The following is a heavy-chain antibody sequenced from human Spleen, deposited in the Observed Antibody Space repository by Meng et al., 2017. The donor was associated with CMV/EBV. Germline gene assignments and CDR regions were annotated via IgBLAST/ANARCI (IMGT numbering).Heavy chain of an antibody. J-gene: IGHJ4*02. CDR1: GFIFSDHY. CDR3: GRMRDAGPGGYFDL. V-gene: IGHV3-11*01. Sequence: GESLKISCVPSGFIFSDHYMSWIRQAPGKGLEWVSYISDTGNTIYVDSVKGRFTISRDNAKESLFLQMNSLRAEDTSVYYCGRMRDAGPGGYFDLWGQGTLVTVSS. D-gene: IGHD3-10*01. CDR2: ISDTGNTI.